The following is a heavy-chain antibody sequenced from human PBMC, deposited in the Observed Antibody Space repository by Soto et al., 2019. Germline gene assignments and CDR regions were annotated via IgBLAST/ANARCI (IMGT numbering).Heavy chain of an antibody. D-gene: IGHD3-10*01. CDR1: GFTFSTYA. Sequence: LRLSCAASGFTFSTYAMSWVRQAPGKGLEWVSGISGSGGSTYYADSVKGRFTISRDNSKNTLYLQMNSLRAEDTAVYYCAKGAHTIGYYFDYWGQGTLVTVSS. CDR3: AKGAHTIGYYFDY. V-gene: IGHV3-23*01. J-gene: IGHJ4*02. CDR2: ISGSGGST.